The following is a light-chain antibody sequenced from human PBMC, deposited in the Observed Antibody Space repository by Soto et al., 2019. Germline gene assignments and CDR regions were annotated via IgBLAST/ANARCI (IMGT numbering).Light chain of an antibody. CDR1: SSDVGAYNY. Sequence: QSALTQPASVSGSPGQSITISCTGTSSDVGAYNYVSWYQHHPGKVPQLMIYDVSNRPSGVSNRFSGSKSGNTASLTISGLQAEDEADYYCSSYTSSNTYVFGTGTKGTVL. CDR3: SSYTSSNTYV. V-gene: IGLV2-14*03. J-gene: IGLJ1*01. CDR2: DVS.